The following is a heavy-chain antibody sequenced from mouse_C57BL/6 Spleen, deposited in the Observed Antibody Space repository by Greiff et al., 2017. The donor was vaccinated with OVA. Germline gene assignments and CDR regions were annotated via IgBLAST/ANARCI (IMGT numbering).Heavy chain of an antibody. CDR2: ISNLAYSI. J-gene: IGHJ3*01. CDR1: GFTFSDYG. D-gene: IGHD3-2*02. CDR3: ARQGQAGPWFAY. V-gene: IGHV5-15*04. Sequence: EVKLEESGGGLVQPGGSLKLSCAASGFTFSDYGMAWVRQAPRKGPEWVAFISNLAYSIYYADTVTGRFTISRENAKNTLYLEMSSLRSEDTAMYYCARQGQAGPWFAYWGQGTLVTVSA.